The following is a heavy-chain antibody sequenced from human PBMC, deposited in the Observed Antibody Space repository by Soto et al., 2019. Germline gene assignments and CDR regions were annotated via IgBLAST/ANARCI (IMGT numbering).Heavy chain of an antibody. CDR1: GGTFSSYA. J-gene: IGHJ6*02. D-gene: IGHD3-3*01. Sequence: SVKVSCKASGGTFSSYAISWVRQAPGQGLEWMGGIIPIFGTANYAQKFQGRVTITADESTSTAYMELSSLRSEDTAVYYCAGDKALDFGVVIDGMDVWGQGTTVTVSS. CDR2: IIPIFGTA. CDR3: AGDKALDFGVVIDGMDV. V-gene: IGHV1-69*13.